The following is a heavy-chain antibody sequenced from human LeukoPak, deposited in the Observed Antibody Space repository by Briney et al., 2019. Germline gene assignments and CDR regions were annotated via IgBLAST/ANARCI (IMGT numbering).Heavy chain of an antibody. CDR2: ISSSSSYI. J-gene: IGHJ4*02. D-gene: IGHD6-6*01. CDR1: GFTLSTYS. Sequence: PGGSLRLSCAASGFTLSTYSMNWVRQAPGKGLEWVSSISSSSSYIYYADSVKGRFTISRDNAKNSLYLQMNSLRAEDTAVYYCARGRVGSSYVIFDYWGQGTLVTVSS. CDR3: ARGRVGSSYVIFDY. V-gene: IGHV3-21*01.